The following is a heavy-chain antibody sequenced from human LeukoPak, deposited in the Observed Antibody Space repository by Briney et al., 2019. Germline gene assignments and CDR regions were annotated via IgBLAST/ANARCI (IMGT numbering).Heavy chain of an antibody. D-gene: IGHD2-2*01. CDR1: GFTVSSNY. CDR3: ARDRCSSTSCSPRDIYYYYMDV. V-gene: IGHV3-53*01. CDR2: IYSGGST. Sequence: GGSLRLSCAASGFTVSSNYMSWVRQAPGKGLEWVSVIYSGGSTYYADSAKGRFTISRDNSKNTLYLQMNSLRAEDTAVYYCARDRCSSTSCSPRDIYYYYMDVWGKGTTVTVSS. J-gene: IGHJ6*03.